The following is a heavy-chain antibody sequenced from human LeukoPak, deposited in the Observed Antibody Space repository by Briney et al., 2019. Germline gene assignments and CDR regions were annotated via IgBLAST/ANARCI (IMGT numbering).Heavy chain of an antibody. D-gene: IGHD3-10*01. CDR2: INHSGST. Sequence: SETLSLTCAVYGGSFSGHYWSWIRQPPGKGLEWIGEINHSGSTNYNPSLKSRVTISVDTSKNQFSLKLSSVTAADTAVYYCARNGIDYGSGSYYRNLYYYYYMDVWGKGTTVTVSS. CDR3: ARNGIDYGSGSYYRNLYYYYYMDV. CDR1: GGSFSGHY. J-gene: IGHJ6*03. V-gene: IGHV4-34*01.